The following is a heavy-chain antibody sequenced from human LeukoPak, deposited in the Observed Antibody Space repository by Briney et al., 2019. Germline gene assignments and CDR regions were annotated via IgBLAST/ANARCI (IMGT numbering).Heavy chain of an antibody. D-gene: IGHD5-18*01. CDR2: INHSGST. CDR3: ARRGGIQLWLPLGVGYFDY. V-gene: IGHV4-34*01. CDR1: GGSFSGYY. Sequence: KPSETLSLTCAVYGGSFSGYYWSWIRQPPGKGLEWIGEINHSGSTNYNPSLKSRVTISVDTSKNQFSLKLSSVTAADTAVYYCARRGGIQLWLPLGVGYFDYWGQGTLVTVSS. J-gene: IGHJ4*02.